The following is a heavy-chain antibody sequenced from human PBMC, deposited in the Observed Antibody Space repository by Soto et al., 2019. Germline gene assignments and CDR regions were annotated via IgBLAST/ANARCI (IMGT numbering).Heavy chain of an antibody. J-gene: IGHJ4*02. Sequence: QVQLVQSGAEVKKPGSSVKVSCKASGGTFSSYSINWVRQALGQGLEWMGEIIPIFGTANYAQKFQGRVTITADESTSTAYMELSSLRSEYTAVYYCARDGGRHSGGIDYWGQGTLVTVSS. CDR3: ARDGGRHSGGIDY. V-gene: IGHV1-69*01. CDR1: GGTFSSYS. CDR2: IIPIFGTA. D-gene: IGHD1-26*01.